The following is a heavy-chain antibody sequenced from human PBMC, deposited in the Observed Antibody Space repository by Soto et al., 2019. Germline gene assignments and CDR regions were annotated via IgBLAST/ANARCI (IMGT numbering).Heavy chain of an antibody. J-gene: IGHJ4*02. V-gene: IGHV4-34*01. CDR2: INHSGST. Sequence: QVQLQQWGAGLLKPSETLSLTCAVYGGSFSGYYWSWIRQPPGKGLEWIGEINHSGSTNYNPSLKSRVTISVDTSKNQFSLKLSSVTAADTAVYYCARGRPLTRYFDYWGQGTLVTVSS. CDR3: ARGRPLTRYFDY. CDR1: GGSFSGYY.